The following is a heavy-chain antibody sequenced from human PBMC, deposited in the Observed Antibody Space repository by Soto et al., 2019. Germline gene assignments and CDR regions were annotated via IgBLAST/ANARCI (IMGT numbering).Heavy chain of an antibody. Sequence: EVQLVESGGGLIQPGGSLRLSCVASGFTVSSKYMSLVRQAPGKGLEWVSVIYSGGSTYYADSVKGRFTISRDNSKNTLYLQMNSLRAEDTAVYYCARNYYDSGGGFDYWGQRTLVTVSS. J-gene: IGHJ4*02. CDR3: ARNYYDSGGGFDY. CDR1: GFTVSSKY. D-gene: IGHD3-22*01. CDR2: IYSGGST. V-gene: IGHV3-53*01.